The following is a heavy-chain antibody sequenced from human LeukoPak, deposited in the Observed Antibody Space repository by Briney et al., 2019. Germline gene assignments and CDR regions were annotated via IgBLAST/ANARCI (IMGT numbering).Heavy chain of an antibody. V-gene: IGHV3-30*04. CDR3: ASASVGATVFDAFDI. D-gene: IGHD1-26*01. CDR2: ISYDGSNT. Sequence: PGGSLRLSCAASRFTFSSYAMLWVRQLPGKGLEWVAIISYDGSNTYYADSVKGRFTISRDNSKNTLYLQMNSLRSDDTAVYYCASASVGATVFDAFDIWGQGTMVTVSS. CDR1: RFTFSSYA. J-gene: IGHJ3*02.